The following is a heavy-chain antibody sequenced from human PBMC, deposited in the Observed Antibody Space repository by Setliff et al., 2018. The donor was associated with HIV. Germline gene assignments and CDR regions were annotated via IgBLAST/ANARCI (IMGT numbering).Heavy chain of an antibody. CDR3: ARGTLVVPDARDYYYYLDI. D-gene: IGHD2-2*01. V-gene: IGHV4-4*07. J-gene: IGHJ6*03. CDR1: GGSVTSYY. Sequence: SETLSLTCTVSGGSVTSYYWSWIRQPAGKRLEWIGRISISGDTNYNPSLKSRATMSLDTSKNQFSLKLNSVTAADTAMYYCARGTLVVPDARDYYYYLDIWGQGNTVAVSS. CDR2: ISISGDT.